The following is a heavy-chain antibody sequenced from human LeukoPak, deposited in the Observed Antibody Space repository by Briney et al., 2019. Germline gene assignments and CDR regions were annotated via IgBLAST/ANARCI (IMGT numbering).Heavy chain of an antibody. V-gene: IGHV3-7*03. D-gene: IGHD6-19*01. J-gene: IGHJ4*02. CDR2: IKEDGSEK. Sequence: GGSLRLSCAASGFTFDNSWMTWVRQAPGKGLEWVANIKEDGSEKYYVDSVRGRFTISRGIAKNSLYLQMNSLRAEDTAVYYCAREGGYNGVWSPGYFDFWGQGTLVTVSS. CDR1: GFTFDNSW. CDR3: AREGGYNGVWSPGYFDF.